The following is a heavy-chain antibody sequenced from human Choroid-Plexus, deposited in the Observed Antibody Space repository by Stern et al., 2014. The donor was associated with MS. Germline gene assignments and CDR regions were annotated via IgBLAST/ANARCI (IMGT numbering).Heavy chain of an antibody. CDR1: GGSFSGYY. Sequence: QVQLQQWGAGLLKPSETLSLTCAVYGGSFSGYYWSWIRQSPGKGLEWIGEIDRGGDPNYNPSLKSRITISVDSPKTHLPLNLTAGPAADTAIYYCVRERCINTRCYGGRFGYYYYGMAVWGQGTTVTVSS. V-gene: IGHV4-34*01. CDR3: VRERCINTRCYGGRFGYYYYGMAV. J-gene: IGHJ6*02. D-gene: IGHD2-2*01. CDR2: IDRGGDP.